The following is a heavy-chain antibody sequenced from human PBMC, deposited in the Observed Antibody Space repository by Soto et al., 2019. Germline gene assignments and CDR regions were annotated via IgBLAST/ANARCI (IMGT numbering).Heavy chain of an antibody. CDR3: ARGRIGVVVPAAMNWFDP. CDR1: GGSFSGYY. CDR2: INHSGST. V-gene: IGHV4-34*01. Sequence: QVQLQQWGAGLLKPSETLSLTCAVYGGSFSGYYWSWIRQPPGKGLEWIGEINHSGSTNYNPSLKSRVTISVDTSKNQFSLKLSSVTAADTAVYYCARGRIGVVVPAAMNWFDPWGQGTLVTVSS. J-gene: IGHJ5*02. D-gene: IGHD2-2*01.